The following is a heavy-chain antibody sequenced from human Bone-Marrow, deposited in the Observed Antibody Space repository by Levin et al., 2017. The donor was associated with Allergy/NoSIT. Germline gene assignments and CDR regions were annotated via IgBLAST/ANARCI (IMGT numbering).Heavy chain of an antibody. CDR1: GYTFNDYH. CDR2: INPRSGDT. J-gene: IGHJ5*02. D-gene: IGHD3-3*01. CDR3: ARDAPYYDFLYNWLDP. V-gene: IGHV1-2*02. Sequence: GESLKISCKASGYTFNDYHIHWVRQAPGQGLEWMGCINPRSGDTKDAQKFQGRVTMTRDTSISTAYMELSSLTSDDTAIYYCARDAPYYDFLYNWLDPWGQESLVTVSS.